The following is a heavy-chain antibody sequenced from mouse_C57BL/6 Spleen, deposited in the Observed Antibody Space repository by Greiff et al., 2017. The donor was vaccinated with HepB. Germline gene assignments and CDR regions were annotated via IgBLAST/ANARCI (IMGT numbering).Heavy chain of an antibody. CDR3: ARGTTVVPISYYFDY. CDR2: IYPGSGST. V-gene: IGHV1-55*01. CDR1: GYTFTSYW. Sequence: QVQLQQPGAELVKPGASVKMSCKASGYTFTSYWITWVKQRPGQGLEWIGDIYPGSGSTNYNEKFKSKATLTVDTSSSTAYMQLSSLTSEDSAVYYCARGTTVVPISYYFDYWGQGTTLTVSS. D-gene: IGHD1-1*01. J-gene: IGHJ2*01.